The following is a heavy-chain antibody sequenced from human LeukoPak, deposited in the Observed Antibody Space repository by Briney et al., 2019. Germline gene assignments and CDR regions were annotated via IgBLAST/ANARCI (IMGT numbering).Heavy chain of an antibody. CDR2: ISSGSSYI. V-gene: IGHV3-21*01. Sequence: PGGSLRLSCAASGFTFSSYSMNWVRQAPGKGLEWVSSISSGSSYIYYADSVKGRFTISRDNAKNSLYLQMSSLRAEDTAVYYCARGGGGNPYYFDYWGQGTLVTVSS. CDR3: ARGGGGNPYYFDY. J-gene: IGHJ4*02. D-gene: IGHD2-15*01. CDR1: GFTFSSYS.